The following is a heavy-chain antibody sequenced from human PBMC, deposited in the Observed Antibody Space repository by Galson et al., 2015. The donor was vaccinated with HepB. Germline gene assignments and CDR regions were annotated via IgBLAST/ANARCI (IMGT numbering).Heavy chain of an antibody. V-gene: IGHV4-38-2*02. CDR2: IYHSGST. CDR3: ARVGSNYYDSSGYWLPNWYFDL. CDR1: GYSISSGYY. D-gene: IGHD3-22*01. J-gene: IGHJ2*01. Sequence: LSLTCTVSGYSISSGYYWGWIRQPPGKGLEWIGSIYHSGSTYYNPSLKSRVTISVDTSKNQFSLKLSSVTAADTAVYYCARVGSNYYDSSGYWLPNWYFDLWGRGTLVTVSS.